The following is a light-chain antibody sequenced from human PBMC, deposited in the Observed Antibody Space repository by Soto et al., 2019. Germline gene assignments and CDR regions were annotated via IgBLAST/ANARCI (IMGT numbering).Light chain of an antibody. Sequence: TLAPDSLAVSLGERATINCKSSQSVLYSSNNKNYLAWYQQKPGQPPKLLIYWASTRESGVPDRFSGSGSGTDFTLTISSLQAEDVAVYYCQQYYSTPPLFGQGTKLEIK. CDR2: WAS. CDR1: QSVLYSSNNKNY. V-gene: IGKV4-1*01. J-gene: IGKJ2*01. CDR3: QQYYSTPPL.